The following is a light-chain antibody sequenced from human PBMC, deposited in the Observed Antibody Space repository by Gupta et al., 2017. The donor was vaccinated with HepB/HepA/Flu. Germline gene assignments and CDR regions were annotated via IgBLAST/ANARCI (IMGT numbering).Light chain of an antibody. CDR1: QSISDW. Sequence: DIQMTQSPSTLSASVGDRVTITCRASQSISDWLAWYQQKPGKAPNLLIYRASTVESGVPSRFSGSGSGTEFTLTISSRQPDDFATYYCQERSSSSWTFGQGTKVEIK. J-gene: IGKJ1*01. CDR2: RAS. V-gene: IGKV1-5*03. CDR3: QERSSSSWT.